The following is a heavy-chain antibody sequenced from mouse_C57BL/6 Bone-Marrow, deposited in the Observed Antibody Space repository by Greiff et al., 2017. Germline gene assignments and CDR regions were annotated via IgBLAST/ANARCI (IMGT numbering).Heavy chain of an antibody. CDR1: GYTFTSYW. V-gene: IGHV1-55*01. CDR2: IYPGSGST. CDR3: ARGPLNCFDD. J-gene: IGHJ2*01. Sequence: QVQLKESGAELVKPGASVKMSCKASGYTFTSYWITWVKQRPGQGLEWIGDIYPGSGSTNYNEKFKSKATLTVDTSSSTAYMQLSSLTSEDSAVYYCARGPLNCFDDWGQGTTLTVSS.